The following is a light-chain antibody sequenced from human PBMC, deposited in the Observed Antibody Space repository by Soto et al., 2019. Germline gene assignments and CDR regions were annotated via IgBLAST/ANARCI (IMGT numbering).Light chain of an antibody. CDR3: CSFAGSYTFWV. J-gene: IGLJ3*02. Sequence: QSALTQPRSVSGSPGQSVTISCTGTSSDVGDYNYVSWYHHYPGKAPKLLIYDVSKRPSGVPDRFSGSKSGDTASLTISGLQAEDEADYYCCSFAGSYTFWVFGGGTKLTVL. V-gene: IGLV2-11*01. CDR2: DVS. CDR1: SSDVGDYNY.